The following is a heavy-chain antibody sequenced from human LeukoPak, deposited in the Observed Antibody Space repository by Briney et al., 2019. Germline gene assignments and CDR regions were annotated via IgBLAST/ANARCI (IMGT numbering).Heavy chain of an antibody. V-gene: IGHV3-23*01. D-gene: IGHD6-25*01. Sequence: GGSLRLSCAASGFTFSSYAMSWVRQAPGKGLEWVSAISGSGGSTYYADSVKGRFTISRDNSKNTLYLQMNSLTSEDTAIYYCATHPPRTVILIAAADLAFWGQGTLVTVSS. J-gene: IGHJ4*02. CDR1: GFTFSSYA. CDR3: ATHPPRTVILIAAADLAF. CDR2: ISGSGGST.